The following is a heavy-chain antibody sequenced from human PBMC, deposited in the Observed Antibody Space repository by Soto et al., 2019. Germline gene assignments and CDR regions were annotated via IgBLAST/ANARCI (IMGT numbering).Heavy chain of an antibody. CDR1: GYTFTSYG. V-gene: IGHV1-18*01. CDR2: ISAYNGNT. J-gene: IGHJ3*02. Sequence: ASVKVSCKASGYTFTSYGISWVRQAPGQGLEWMGWISAYNGNTNYAQKLQGRVTMTTDTSTSTAYMELRSLRFDDTAVYYCARAIVVVTAALDAFDIWGQGTMVTVSS. D-gene: IGHD2-21*02. CDR3: ARAIVVVTAALDAFDI.